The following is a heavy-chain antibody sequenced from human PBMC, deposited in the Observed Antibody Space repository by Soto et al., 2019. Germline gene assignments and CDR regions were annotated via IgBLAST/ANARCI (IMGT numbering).Heavy chain of an antibody. CDR2: IYYTGLS. CDR3: AREPDTYYYGSGTS. J-gene: IGHJ5*02. V-gene: IGHV4-59*12. Sequence: SETLSLTCTVSGGSISSYYWSWIRQPPGKGLEWIGYIYYTGLSNSNPSLNSRVTMSVDTSKNQFSLKLSSVTAADTAVYYCAREPDTYYYGSGTSWGQGTLVTVSS. CDR1: GGSISSYY. D-gene: IGHD3-10*01.